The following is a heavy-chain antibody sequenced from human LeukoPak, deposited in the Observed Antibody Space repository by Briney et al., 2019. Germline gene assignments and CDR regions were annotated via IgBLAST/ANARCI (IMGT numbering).Heavy chain of an antibody. CDR3: AKAYGSGSYYRPPNYYYYMDV. J-gene: IGHJ6*03. CDR2: IRYDGNEK. CDR1: GFTFSHYG. D-gene: IGHD3-10*01. V-gene: IGHV3-30*02. Sequence: GGSLRLSCAASGFTFSHYGMHWVRQAPGKGLEWVTFIRYDGNEKFYTDSVKGRFTVSRDNSKNTLYLQMNSLRTEDTAVYYCAKAYGSGSYYRPPNYYYYMDVWGKGTTVTISS.